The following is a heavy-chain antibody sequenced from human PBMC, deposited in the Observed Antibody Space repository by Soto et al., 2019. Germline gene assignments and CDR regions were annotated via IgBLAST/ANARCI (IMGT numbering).Heavy chain of an antibody. J-gene: IGHJ4*02. CDR1: GYTFTSYG. V-gene: IGHV1-18*04. CDR3: AALKYSSGWTLGHY. D-gene: IGHD6-19*01. Sequence: QVQLVQSGAEVKKPGASVKVSCKASGYTFTSYGISWVRQAPGQGLEWMGWISAYNGNTNYAQKLQGRVTMTTDTSTGTAYMELRSLRSDDTAVYYWAALKYSSGWTLGHYWGQGTLVTVSS. CDR2: ISAYNGNT.